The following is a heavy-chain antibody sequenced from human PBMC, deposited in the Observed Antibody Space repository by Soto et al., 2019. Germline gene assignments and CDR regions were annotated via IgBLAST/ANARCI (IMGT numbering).Heavy chain of an antibody. V-gene: IGHV3-74*01. CDR3: ARDRGGFCSGGSCSYYGMDV. Sequence: PGGSLRLSCAASGFTFTDYWTHWVRQAPGKGLVWVSRINSDGSRTSYADSVKGRFTISRDNAKNSLYLQMNSLRAEDTAVYYCARDRGGFCSGGSCSYYGMDVWGQGTTVTVSS. CDR1: GFTFTDYW. CDR2: INSDGSRT. J-gene: IGHJ6*02. D-gene: IGHD2-15*01.